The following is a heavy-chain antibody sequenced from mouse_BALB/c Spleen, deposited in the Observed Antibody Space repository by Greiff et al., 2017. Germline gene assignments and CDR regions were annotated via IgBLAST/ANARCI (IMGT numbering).Heavy chain of an antibody. CDR3: ARRSPYYYAMDY. CDR2: ISSGSSTI. J-gene: IGHJ4*01. Sequence: EVQRVESGGGLVQPGGSRKLSCAASGFTFSSFGMHWVRQAPEKGLEWVAYISSGSSTIYYADTVKGRFTISRDNPKNTLFLQMTSLRSEDTAMYYCARRSPYYYAMDYWGQGTSVTVSS. V-gene: IGHV5-17*02. CDR1: GFTFSSFG.